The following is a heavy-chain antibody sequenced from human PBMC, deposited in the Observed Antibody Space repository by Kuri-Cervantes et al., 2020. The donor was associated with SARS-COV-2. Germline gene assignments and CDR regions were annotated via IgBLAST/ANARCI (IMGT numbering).Heavy chain of an antibody. CDR1: GFTFSSYA. D-gene: IGHD3-22*01. Sequence: GGSLRLSCAASGFTFSSYAMHWVRQAPGKGLEWVAVISYDGSNKYYADSVKGRFTISRDNSKNTLYLQMNSLRAEDTAVYYCARSSGYYYDSSGYSPLSYWGQGTLVTVSS. CDR2: ISYDGSNK. CDR3: ARSSGYYYDSSGYSPLSY. J-gene: IGHJ4*02. V-gene: IGHV3-30*04.